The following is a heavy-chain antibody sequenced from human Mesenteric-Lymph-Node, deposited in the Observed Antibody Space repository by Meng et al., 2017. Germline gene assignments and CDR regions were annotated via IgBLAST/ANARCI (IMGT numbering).Heavy chain of an antibody. D-gene: IGHD5-12*01. CDR1: GYTFTGYY. CDR3: ARDDGGGYDLRYFDY. CDR2: INPSGGST. V-gene: IGHV1-46*01. Sequence: ASVKVSCKASGYTFTGYYMHWVRQAPGQGLEWMGIINPSGGSTSYAQKFQGRVTMTRDTSTSTVYMELSSLRSEDTAVYYCARDDGGGYDLRYFDYWGQGTLVTVSS. J-gene: IGHJ4*02.